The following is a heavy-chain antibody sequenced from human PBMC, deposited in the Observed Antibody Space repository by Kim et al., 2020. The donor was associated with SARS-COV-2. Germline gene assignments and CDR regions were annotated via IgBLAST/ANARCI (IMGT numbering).Heavy chain of an antibody. CDR2: ISTSGNT. Sequence: GGSLRLSCAASGLTFSSYSMTWVRQAPGKGLERVSIISTSGNTYYAETVKGRFTISRDNSKNTLYLQMNSLRAEDTAVYFCANGRGFDPWGQGTLVTVSS. CDR1: GLTFSSYS. CDR3: ANGRGFDP. J-gene: IGHJ5*02. D-gene: IGHD3-10*01. V-gene: IGHV3-23*01.